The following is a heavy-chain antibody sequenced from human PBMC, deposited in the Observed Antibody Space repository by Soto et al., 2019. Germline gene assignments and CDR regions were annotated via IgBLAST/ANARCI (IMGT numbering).Heavy chain of an antibody. J-gene: IGHJ3*02. CDR2: ISSSGSTI. Sequence: GGSLRLSCAASGFTFSDYYMSWIRQAPGKGLEWVSYISSSGSTIYYVDSVKGRFTISRDNAKNSLYLQMNSLRAEDTAVYYCARDCSGGSCYSLHAFDIWGQGTMVTVSS. D-gene: IGHD2-15*01. V-gene: IGHV3-11*01. CDR1: GFTFSDYY. CDR3: ARDCSGGSCYSLHAFDI.